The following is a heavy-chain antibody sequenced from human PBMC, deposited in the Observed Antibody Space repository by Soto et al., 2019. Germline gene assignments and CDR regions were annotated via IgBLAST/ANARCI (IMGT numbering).Heavy chain of an antibody. J-gene: IGHJ6*02. CDR2: IDPSDSYT. V-gene: IGHV5-10-1*01. CDR1: GYSFTSYW. D-gene: IGHD6-6*01. CDR3: ARREITAPYYYGMDV. Sequence: PGESLKISCKGSGYSFTSYWISWVRQMPGKGLEWMGRIDPSDSYTNYSPSSQGHVTISADKSISTAYLQWSSLKASDTAMHYCARREITAPYYYGMDVWGQGTTVTVSS.